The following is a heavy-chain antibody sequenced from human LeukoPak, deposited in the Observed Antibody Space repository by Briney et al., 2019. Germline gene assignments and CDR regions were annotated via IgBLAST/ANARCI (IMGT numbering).Heavy chain of an antibody. CDR3: ARVTATVESFDP. Sequence: ASVKVSCRASGYTFTSYGISWVRQAPGQGLEWMGWISAYNGNTNYAQKLQGRVTMTTDTSTSTAYMELRSLRSDDTAVYYCARVTATVESFDPWGQGTLVTVSS. D-gene: IGHD4-11*01. CDR1: GYTFTSYG. CDR2: ISAYNGNT. J-gene: IGHJ5*02. V-gene: IGHV1-18*01.